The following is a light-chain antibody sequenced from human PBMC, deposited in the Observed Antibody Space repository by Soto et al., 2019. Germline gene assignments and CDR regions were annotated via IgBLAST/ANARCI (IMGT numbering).Light chain of an antibody. CDR3: QQSYSTPIF. CDR1: QSISSY. V-gene: IGKV1-39*01. J-gene: IGKJ2*01. CDR2: AAS. Sequence: DIQMTQSPSSLSASVGDRVTITCRASQSISSYLNWYQQKPGKAPKLLIYAASSLQSGVPSRFSGSGSGTDFTLTISSLQPEDFATYYCQQSYSTPIFFGQGTKLEIK.